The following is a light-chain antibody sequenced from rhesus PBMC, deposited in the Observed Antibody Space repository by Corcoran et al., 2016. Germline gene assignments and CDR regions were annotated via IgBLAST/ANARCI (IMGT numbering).Light chain of an antibody. CDR3: LKYTRDPLT. CDR1: QGFSNY. CDR2: VAS. V-gene: IGKV1-43*02. Sequence: IQMTQSPSSLSSSVGDRVTITCRASQGFSNYLSWYQQKPGKALKLLIYVASSLQSGVPSRFSGSGSGTEFTLTDSSMPPEDFANSYWLKYTRDPLTFGGGTKVEV. J-gene: IGKJ4*01.